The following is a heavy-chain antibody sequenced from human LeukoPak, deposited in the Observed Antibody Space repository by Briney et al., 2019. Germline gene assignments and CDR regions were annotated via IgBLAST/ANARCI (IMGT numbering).Heavy chain of an antibody. V-gene: IGHV4-59*01. CDR1: IHLHRLYY. Sequence: AETEALLYSFWIHLHRLYYGLGTRQPPGKGLEWIGYIYYSGSNNYNDSLKSRVTISVDTSKNQVSLKLSSVTAADTAVYYCARGGWSLDYWGQGTLVTVSS. CDR2: IYYSGSN. CDR3: ARGGWSLDY. J-gene: IGHJ4*02.